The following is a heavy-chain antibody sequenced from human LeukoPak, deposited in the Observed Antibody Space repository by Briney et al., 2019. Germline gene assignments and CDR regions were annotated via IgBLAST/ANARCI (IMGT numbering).Heavy chain of an antibody. V-gene: IGHV1-18*01. CDR2: ISAYNGNT. Sequence: GASAKVSCKASGYTFTSYAMNWVRQAPGQGLEWMGWISAYNGNTNYAQKLQGRVTMTTDTSTSTAYMELRSLRSGDTAVYYCARPSIVGATLRSAFDIWGQGTMVTVSS. D-gene: IGHD1-26*01. J-gene: IGHJ3*02. CDR1: GYTFTSYA. CDR3: ARPSIVGATLRSAFDI.